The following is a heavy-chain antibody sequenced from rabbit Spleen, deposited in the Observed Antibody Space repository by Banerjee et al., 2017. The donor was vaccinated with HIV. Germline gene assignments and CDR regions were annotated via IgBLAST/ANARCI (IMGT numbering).Heavy chain of an antibody. Sequence: QEQLVESGGDLVQPEGSLTLTCTASGLDFSSNYWICWVRQAPGKGLEWIACIYAGSSGSTYSATWAKGRFTISKTSSTTVTLQMTSLTAADTATYFCARDAGEGGDGYLNLWGPGTPRHRL. CDR3: ARDAGEGGDGYLNL. V-gene: IGHV1S45*01. CDR1: GLDFSSNYW. J-gene: IGHJ4*01. D-gene: IGHD5-1*01. CDR2: IYAGSSGST.